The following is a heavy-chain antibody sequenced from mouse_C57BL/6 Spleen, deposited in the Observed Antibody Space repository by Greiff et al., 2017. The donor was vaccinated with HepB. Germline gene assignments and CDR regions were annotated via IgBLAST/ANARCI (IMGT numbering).Heavy chain of an antibody. CDR3: ARSDWGLAMDY. Sequence: QVQLQQPGAELVKPGASVKLSCKASGYTFTSYWMHWVKQRPGQGLEWIGMIHPNSGSTNYNEKFKSKATLTVDKSSSTAYMQLSSLTSEDSAVYYCARSDWGLAMDYWGQGTSVTVSS. J-gene: IGHJ4*01. D-gene: IGHD4-1*01. CDR1: GYTFTSYW. V-gene: IGHV1-64*01. CDR2: IHPNSGST.